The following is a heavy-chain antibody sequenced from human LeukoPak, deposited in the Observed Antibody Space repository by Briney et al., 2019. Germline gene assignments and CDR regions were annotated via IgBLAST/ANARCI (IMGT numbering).Heavy chain of an antibody. Sequence: SETLSLTCAVYGGSFSGYYWSWIRQPPGKGLEWIGEINHSGSTNYNPSLKSRVTISVDTSKNQFSLKLSSVTAADTAVYYCARHYGSGTYPLDSWGQGTLVTVSS. CDR3: ARHYGSGTYPLDS. J-gene: IGHJ4*02. V-gene: IGHV4-34*01. CDR1: GGSFSGYY. CDR2: INHSGST. D-gene: IGHD3-10*01.